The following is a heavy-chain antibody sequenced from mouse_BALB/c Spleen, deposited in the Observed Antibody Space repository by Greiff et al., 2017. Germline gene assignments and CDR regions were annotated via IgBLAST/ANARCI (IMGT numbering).Heavy chain of an antibody. CDR1: GFTFSDYY. CDR3: ARDGYGPLY. D-gene: IGHD2-10*02. Sequence: EVKLMESGGGLVKPGGSLKLSCAASGFTFSDYYMYWVRQTPEKRLEWVATISDGGSYTYYPDSVKGRFTISRDNAKNNLYLQMSSLKSEDTAMYYCARDGYGPLYWGQGTLVTVSA. J-gene: IGHJ3*01. V-gene: IGHV5-4*02. CDR2: ISDGGSYT.